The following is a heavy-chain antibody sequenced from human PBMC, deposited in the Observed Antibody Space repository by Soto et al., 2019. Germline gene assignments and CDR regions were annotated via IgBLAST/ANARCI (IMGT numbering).Heavy chain of an antibody. D-gene: IGHD1-1*01. CDR1: GFSLTTPTVG. Sequence: QIALKQSGPALVKPTQNLTLTCSFSGFSLTTPTVGVGWIRQSPGKALEWLAFVYWDDDKRYSPSLKTRLTITKDSSENRVVLTMTDMDPVDTGTYYCAYKPDDANWFDPWGQGTLVTVSS. V-gene: IGHV2-5*02. CDR3: AYKPDDANWFDP. CDR2: VYWDDDK. J-gene: IGHJ5*02.